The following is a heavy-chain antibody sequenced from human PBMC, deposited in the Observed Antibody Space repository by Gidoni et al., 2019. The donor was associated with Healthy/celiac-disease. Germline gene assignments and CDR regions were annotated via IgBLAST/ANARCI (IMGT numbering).Heavy chain of an antibody. Sequence: QQPLQESGPGLVKPSEPLSLTCTVSGCSINSNNYSWGWIRQPPGRGLEWIGSVFYSGSTYYNPSLKSRVTIAVDTSKNQFTLRLISVTAADTAVYYCARHRISRDGYNNCDYWGQGILVTVSS. V-gene: IGHV4-39*01. CDR3: ARHRISRDGYNNCDY. J-gene: IGHJ4*02. D-gene: IGHD5-12*01. CDR2: VFYSGST. CDR1: GCSINSNNYS.